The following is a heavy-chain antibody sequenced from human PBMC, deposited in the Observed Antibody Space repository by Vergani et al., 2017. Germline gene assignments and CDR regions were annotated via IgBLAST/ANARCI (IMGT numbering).Heavy chain of an antibody. Sequence: EVQLVESGGGLVKPGGSLRLSCAASGFTFSSYSMTWVRQAPGKGLEWVSSISSSSSYIYYADSVKGRFTMSRDKAKNSLYLQMNSVRAEDTAVYYCARGVYYCGSWSAGFSDYWGQGTLVTVSS. V-gene: IGHV3-21*01. CDR2: ISSSSSYI. CDR3: ARGVYYCGSWSAGFSDY. CDR1: GFTFSSYS. D-gene: IGHD3-10*01. J-gene: IGHJ4*02.